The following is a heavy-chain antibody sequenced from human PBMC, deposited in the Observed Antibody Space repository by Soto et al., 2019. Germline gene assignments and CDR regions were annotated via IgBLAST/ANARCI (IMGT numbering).Heavy chain of an antibody. CDR2: TYYRSKWYN. V-gene: IGHV6-1*01. D-gene: IGHD6-13*01. Sequence: SQTLSLTCAISGDSVSSNSAAWNWIRQYPSRGLEWLGRTYYRSKWYNDYAVSVKSRITINPDTSKNQFSLQLNSVTPEDTAVYYCAREWEQQLVQFDIWGQGTMVTVSS. J-gene: IGHJ3*02. CDR1: GDSVSSNSAA. CDR3: AREWEQQLVQFDI.